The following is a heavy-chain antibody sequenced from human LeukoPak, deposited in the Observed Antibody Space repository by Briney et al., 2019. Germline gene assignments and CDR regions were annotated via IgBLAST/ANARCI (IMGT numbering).Heavy chain of an antibody. V-gene: IGHV4-39*01. CDR3: ARLGGHYDILTGYRPGKLFDY. Sequence: TTSETLSLTCTGSGGTISSYYWGWLRQPPGKGLEWIGSIYYSGSTYYNPYLKSRVTISVDTSKNQFSLKLSSVTAADTAVYYCARLGGHYDILTGYRPGKLFDYWGQGTLVTVSS. D-gene: IGHD3-9*01. CDR2: IYYSGST. J-gene: IGHJ4*02. CDR1: GGTISSYY.